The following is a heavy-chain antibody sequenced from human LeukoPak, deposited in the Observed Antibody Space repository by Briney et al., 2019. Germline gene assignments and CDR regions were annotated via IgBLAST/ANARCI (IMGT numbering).Heavy chain of an antibody. J-gene: IGHJ6*02. CDR3: ARDVRNYYGSGSYGYYYGMDV. CDR1: GYTFTTYG. D-gene: IGHD3-10*01. Sequence: ASVKVSCKASGYTFTTYGITWVRQAPGQGLEWMGWLSAYNGNTNYIQNLQGRVTMTTDTSTSTVYMELRSLRSDDTAVYYCARDVRNYYGSGSYGYYYGMDVWGQGTTVTVSS. V-gene: IGHV1-18*01. CDR2: LSAYNGNT.